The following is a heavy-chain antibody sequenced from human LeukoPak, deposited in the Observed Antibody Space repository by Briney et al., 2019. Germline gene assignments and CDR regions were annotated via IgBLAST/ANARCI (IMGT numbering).Heavy chain of an antibody. D-gene: IGHD1-14*01. V-gene: IGHV4-59*12. Sequence: SETLSLTCTVSGGSINNYYWSWIRQPPGKGLEWIGYIYYSGSTNYNPSLKSRVTISVDTSKNQFSLKLSSVTAADTAVYYCARTRYSGSLFDYWGQGTLVTVSS. CDR2: IYYSGST. CDR3: ARTRYSGSLFDY. J-gene: IGHJ4*02. CDR1: GGSINNYY.